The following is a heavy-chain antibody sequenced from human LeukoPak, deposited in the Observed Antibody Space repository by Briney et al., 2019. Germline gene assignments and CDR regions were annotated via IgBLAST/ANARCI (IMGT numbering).Heavy chain of an antibody. CDR1: GYTFTSYY. CDR2: INPSGGST. J-gene: IGHJ4*02. D-gene: IGHD3-10*02. Sequence: GASVKVSCKASGYTFTSYYMHWVRQAPGQGLEWMGIINPSGGSTSYAQKFQGRVTMTRDTSTSTVYMELSSLRSEDTAVYYCARDHISHMFGLFPDYWGQGTLVTVSS. CDR3: ARDHISHMFGLFPDY. V-gene: IGHV1-46*01.